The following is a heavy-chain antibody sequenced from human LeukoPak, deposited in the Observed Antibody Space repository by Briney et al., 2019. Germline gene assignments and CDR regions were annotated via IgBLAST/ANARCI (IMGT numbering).Heavy chain of an antibody. J-gene: IGHJ4*02. CDR1: GYTFTSYD. Sequence: ASVKVSCKASGYTFTSYDINWVRQATGQGLEWMGWMNPNSGNTGYAQKFQGRVTMTRNTSISTAYMELSSLRSEDTAVYYCAGPFRDSSGYYLDYWGQGTLVTVSS. CDR3: AGPFRDSSGYYLDY. CDR2: MNPNSGNT. V-gene: IGHV1-8*01. D-gene: IGHD3-22*01.